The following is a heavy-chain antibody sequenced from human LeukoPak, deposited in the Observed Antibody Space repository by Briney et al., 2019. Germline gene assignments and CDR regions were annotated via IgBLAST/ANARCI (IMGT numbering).Heavy chain of an antibody. CDR3: ARGPVAAAGTDY. J-gene: IGHJ4*02. V-gene: IGHV4-34*01. CDR2: INHSGST. Sequence: SETLSLTCAGYGGSFRGYYWSWIRQPPGKGLEWIGEINHSGSTNYNPSLKSRVTISVDTSKNQFSLKLSSVTAADTAVYYCARGPVAAAGTDYWGQGTLVTVSS. D-gene: IGHD6-13*01. CDR1: GGSFRGYY.